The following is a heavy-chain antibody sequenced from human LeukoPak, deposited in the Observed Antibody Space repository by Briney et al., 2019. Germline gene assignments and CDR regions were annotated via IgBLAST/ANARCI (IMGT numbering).Heavy chain of an antibody. V-gene: IGHV3-30*18. CDR2: ISYDGSNK. J-gene: IGHJ4*02. Sequence: GGSLKLSCAASGFTFSSYGMHWVRQAPGKGLEWVAVISYDGSNKYYADSVKGRFTISRDNSKNTLYLQMNSLRAEDTAVYYCAKDLDYDTIGAFDYWGQGTLVTVSS. D-gene: IGHD3-22*01. CDR3: AKDLDYDTIGAFDY. CDR1: GFTFSSYG.